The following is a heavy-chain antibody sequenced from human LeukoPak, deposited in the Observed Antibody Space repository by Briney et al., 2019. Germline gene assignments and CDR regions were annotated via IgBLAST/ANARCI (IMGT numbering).Heavy chain of an antibody. J-gene: IGHJ5*02. CDR3: ARVEYKKSGVFDP. V-gene: IGHV1-2*02. CDR1: GYTFTGYY. CDR2: INPNSGGT. D-gene: IGHD6-6*01. Sequence: ASVKVSCKASGYTFTGYYMHWVRQAPGQGREWMGWINPNSGGTNYAQKFQGRVTMTRDTSISTAYMELSRLRSDDTAVYYCARVEYKKSGVFDPWGQGTLVTVSS.